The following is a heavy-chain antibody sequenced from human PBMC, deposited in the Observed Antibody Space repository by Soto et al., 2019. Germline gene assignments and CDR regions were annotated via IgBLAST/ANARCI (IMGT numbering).Heavy chain of an antibody. Sequence: LRLSCTASGFTFGDYAMSWFRQAPGKGLEWVGFIRSKAYGGTTEYAASVKGRFTISRDDSKSIAYLQMNRLKTEDTAVYYCTRDPKLIWFGELPDYWGQGTLVTVSS. CDR1: GFTFGDYA. CDR3: TRDPKLIWFGELPDY. J-gene: IGHJ4*02. V-gene: IGHV3-49*03. D-gene: IGHD3-10*01. CDR2: IRSKAYGGTT.